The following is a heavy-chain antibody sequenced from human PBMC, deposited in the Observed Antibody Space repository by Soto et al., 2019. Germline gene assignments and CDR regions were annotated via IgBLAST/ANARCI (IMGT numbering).Heavy chain of an antibody. CDR3: ARKGGAYSSSDYNWFDP. Sequence: KLSETLSLTCAVYGGSFSGYYWSWIRQPPGKGLEWIGEINHSGSTNYNPSLKSRVTISVDTSKNQFSLKLSSVTAADTAVYYCARKGGAYSSSDYNWFDPWGQGTLVTSPQ. D-gene: IGHD6-6*01. CDR1: GGSFSGYY. V-gene: IGHV4-34*01. J-gene: IGHJ5*02. CDR2: INHSGST.